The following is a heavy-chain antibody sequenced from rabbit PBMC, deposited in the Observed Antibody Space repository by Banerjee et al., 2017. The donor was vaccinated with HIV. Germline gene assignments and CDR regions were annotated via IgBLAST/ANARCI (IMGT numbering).Heavy chain of an antibody. CDR3: ARGDYTYGYTDDGQPIYFNL. CDR1: GFSFSSGYD. D-gene: IGHD6-1*01. CDR2: IYAGSSGNT. J-gene: IGHJ4*01. Sequence: QSLEESGGDLVKPGASLTLTCTASGFSFSSGYDMYWVRQAPGKGLEWIACIYAGSSGNTYYASWAKGRFTISKTSSTTVTLRMTSLTAADTATYFCARGDYTYGYTDDGQPIYFNLWGPGTLVTVS. V-gene: IGHV1S40*01.